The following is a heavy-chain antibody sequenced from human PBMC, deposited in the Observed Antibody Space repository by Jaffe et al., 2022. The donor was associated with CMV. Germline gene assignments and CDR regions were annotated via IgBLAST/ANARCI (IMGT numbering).Heavy chain of an antibody. CDR1: GYTLPGHF. Sequence: QVQLVQSGAEVKKPGASVKVSCKASGYTLPGHFIHWMRQAPGQGLEWLGGINPYSGDTYYTQEFQGRVTMTRDTSFSTVYMDLSSLTSDDTAVYYCAGEVYNGQIDDHIKDIESWGQGTVVTVSS. V-gene: IGHV1-2*02. CDR3: AGEVYNGQIDDHIKDIES. J-gene: IGHJ4*02. D-gene: IGHD2-15*01. CDR2: INPYSGDT.